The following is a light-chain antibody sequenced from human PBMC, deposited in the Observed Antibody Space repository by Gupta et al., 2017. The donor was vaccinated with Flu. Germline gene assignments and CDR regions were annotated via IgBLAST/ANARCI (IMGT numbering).Light chain of an antibody. CDR2: GKD. V-gene: IGLV3-19*01. CDR1: SLRRYY. Sequence: SSELTQDPAVSVALGQTVRITCQGDSLRRYYASWYQQKPGQAPIVLMYGKDNRPSGIPDRFSGSSSGNTASLPTTGAQAEDEAADYCNSPDSDGNHLVFGGGTKLTVL. J-gene: IGLJ2*01. CDR3: NSPDSDGNHLV.